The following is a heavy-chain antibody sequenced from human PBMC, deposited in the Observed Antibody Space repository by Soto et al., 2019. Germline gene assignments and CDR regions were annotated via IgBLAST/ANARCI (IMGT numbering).Heavy chain of an antibody. CDR3: AKDLAYGYSYSPPSGY. CDR1: GFTFSTYG. Sequence: GWSLRLSCAASGFTFSTYGMHWVRQAPGKGLEWVAVISYDGNNKYYADSVKGRFTISRDNSKNTLYLQMNSLRAEDTAVYYCAKDLAYGYSYSPPSGYWGQGTLVTVSS. CDR2: ISYDGNNK. D-gene: IGHD5-18*01. V-gene: IGHV3-30*18. J-gene: IGHJ4*02.